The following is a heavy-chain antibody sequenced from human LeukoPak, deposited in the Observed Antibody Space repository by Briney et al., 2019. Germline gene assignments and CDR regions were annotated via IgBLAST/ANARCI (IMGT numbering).Heavy chain of an antibody. Sequence: SETLSLTCTVSGGSISSYYWSWIRQPAGKGLEWIGRIYTSGSTNYNPSLKSRVTMSVDTSKNQFSLKLSSVTAADTAVYYCAREGEYSSSWFSAGTWYSDYWGQGTLVTVSS. V-gene: IGHV4-4*07. CDR2: IYTSGST. J-gene: IGHJ4*02. CDR1: GGSISSYY. D-gene: IGHD6-6*01. CDR3: AREGEYSSSWFSAGTWYSDY.